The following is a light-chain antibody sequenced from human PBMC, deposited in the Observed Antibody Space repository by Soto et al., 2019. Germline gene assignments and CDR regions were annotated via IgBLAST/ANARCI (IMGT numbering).Light chain of an antibody. Sequence: SALTQPPSASGSPGQSVTISCTGTSSDVGGYNYVSWYQQHPAKAPKLMIYEVSKRPSGVPDRFSGSKSGNTASLTVSGLQAEDEADYYCSSFAGSNSVLFGGGTKLTVL. CDR1: SSDVGGYNY. CDR2: EVS. V-gene: IGLV2-8*01. CDR3: SSFAGSNSVL. J-gene: IGLJ2*01.